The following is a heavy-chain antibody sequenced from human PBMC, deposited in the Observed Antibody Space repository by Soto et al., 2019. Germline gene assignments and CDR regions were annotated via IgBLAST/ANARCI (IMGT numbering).Heavy chain of an antibody. J-gene: IGHJ6*02. Sequence: SETMSLTCTVAGGYIRSSSCYWGWIKQPPGKGLEWIGSIYYSGSTYYNPSLKSRVTISVDTSKNQFSLKLSSVTAADTAVYYCASPRVTGTISYYYYYGMDVWGQGTTVTVSS. CDR1: GGYIRSSSCY. V-gene: IGHV4-39*01. D-gene: IGHD1-1*01. CDR3: ASPRVTGTISYYYYYGMDV. CDR2: IYYSGST.